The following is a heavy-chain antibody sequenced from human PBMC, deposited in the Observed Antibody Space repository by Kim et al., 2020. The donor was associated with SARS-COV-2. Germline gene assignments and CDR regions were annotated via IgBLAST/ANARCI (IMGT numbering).Heavy chain of an antibody. Sequence: GGSLRLSCAASGFTFSSYAMSWVRQAPGKGLEWVSAISGSGGSTYYADSVKGRFTISRDNSKNTLYLQMNSLRAEDTAVYYCANGAQDHSYYYGSGSYKGPPRWFDPWGQGTLVTVSS. J-gene: IGHJ5*02. D-gene: IGHD3-10*01. CDR2: ISGSGGST. CDR1: GFTFSSYA. CDR3: ANGAQDHSYYYGSGSYKGPPRWFDP. V-gene: IGHV3-23*01.